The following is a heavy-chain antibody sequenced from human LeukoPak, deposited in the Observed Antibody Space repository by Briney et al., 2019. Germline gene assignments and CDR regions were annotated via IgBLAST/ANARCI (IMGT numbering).Heavy chain of an antibody. V-gene: IGHV3-53*01. CDR1: GCSVSSDY. Sequence: PGGSLRLSCAASGCSVSSDYMIWVRQAPGKGLEWVSVLYSAGSTYFEHSVKGRFTISTDNSKNTLYLQLNCLKPEDTAVYYCASGGDSECTINGDYWGQGTLVTVSS. CDR3: ASGGDSECTINGDY. J-gene: IGHJ4*02. D-gene: IGHD3-16*01. CDR2: LYSAGST.